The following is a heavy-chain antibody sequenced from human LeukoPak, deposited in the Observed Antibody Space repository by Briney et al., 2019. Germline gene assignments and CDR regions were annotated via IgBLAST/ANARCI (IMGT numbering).Heavy chain of an antibody. J-gene: IGHJ4*02. V-gene: IGHV3-33*01. D-gene: IGHD1-14*01. CDR1: GFTFSSYG. CDR3: ARNQRYFDY. Sequence: PGRSLRLSCAASGFTFSSYGMHWVRQAPGKVLEWVAVIWYDGSNKFYADSVKGRFTISRDNSKNTLYLQMNSLRAEDTAVYYCARNQRYFDYWGQGTLVTVSS. CDR2: IWYDGSNK.